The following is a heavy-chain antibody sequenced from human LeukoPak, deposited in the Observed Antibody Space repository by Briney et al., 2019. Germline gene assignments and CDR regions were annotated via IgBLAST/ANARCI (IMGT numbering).Heavy chain of an antibody. D-gene: IGHD1-20*01. CDR1: GGSFSGYY. CDR2: INHSGST. V-gene: IGHV4-34*01. CDR3: ARGGHNWTEYFQH. Sequence: PSETLSLTCAVYGGSFSGYYWSWIRQPPGKGLEWIGEINHSGSTNYNPSLKSRVTISVDTSKNQFSLKLSSVTAADTAVYYCARGGHNWTEYFQHWGQGTLVTVSS. J-gene: IGHJ1*01.